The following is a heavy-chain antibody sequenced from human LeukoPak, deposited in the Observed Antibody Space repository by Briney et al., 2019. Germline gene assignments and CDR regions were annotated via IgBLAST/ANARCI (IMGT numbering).Heavy chain of an antibody. D-gene: IGHD3-22*01. CDR3: AKEGIYYDSSGYSAR. CDR2: ISGSGGST. V-gene: IGHV3-23*01. CDR1: GFTFSSYV. J-gene: IGHJ4*02. Sequence: GGSLRLSCAASGFTFSSYVMSWVRQAPGKGLEWVSAISGSGGSTYYADSVKGRFTISRDNSKNTLYLQINSLRAEDTAVYYCAKEGIYYDSSGYSARWGQGTLVTVSS.